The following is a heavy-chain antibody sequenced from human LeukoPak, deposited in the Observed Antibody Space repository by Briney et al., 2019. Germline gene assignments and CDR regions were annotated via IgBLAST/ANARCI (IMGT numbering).Heavy chain of an antibody. CDR1: GYSFTSYW. CDR3: ASPIDSSGRHFDY. J-gene: IGHJ4*02. CDR2: IYPGDSDT. V-gene: IGHV5-51*01. Sequence: GESLKISCKGSGYSFTSYWIGWVRQMPGKGLEWVGIIYPGDSDTRYSPSFQGQVTISADKSISTAYLQWSSLKASDTAMYYCASPIDSSGRHFDYWGQGTLVTVSS. D-gene: IGHD3-22*01.